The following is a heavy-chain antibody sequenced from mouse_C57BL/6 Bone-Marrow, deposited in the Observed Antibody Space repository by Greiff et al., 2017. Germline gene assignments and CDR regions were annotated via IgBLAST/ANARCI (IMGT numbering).Heavy chain of an antibody. CDR3: ARSSPLYYYGSRFAY. J-gene: IGHJ3*01. V-gene: IGHV1-9*01. CDR1: GYTFTGYW. Sequence: QVQLKQSGAELMKPGASVKLSCKATGYTFTGYWIAWVKQRPGHGLEWIGEIFPGSGSTNYNDKFKGKATFTADTSSNTAYMQLSSLTTEDSAVYSCARSSPLYYYGSRFAYWGQGTLVTVSA. D-gene: IGHD1-1*01. CDR2: IFPGSGST.